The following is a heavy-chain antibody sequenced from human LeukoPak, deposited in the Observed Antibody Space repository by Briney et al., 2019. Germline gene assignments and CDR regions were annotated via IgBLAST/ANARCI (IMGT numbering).Heavy chain of an antibody. CDR3: AIKPPSGWFGTGWLDP. D-gene: IGHD3-10*01. Sequence: SETLSLTCTVSGGSISNNNWWSWVRQSPGKGLEWIGNIYHSGTTHYNPSLKSRATISVDKSKNQFSLKLNSVTAADTAVYYCAIKPPSGWFGTGWLDPWGQGTLVTVSS. V-gene: IGHV4-4*02. J-gene: IGHJ5*02. CDR1: GGSISNNNW. CDR2: IYHSGTT.